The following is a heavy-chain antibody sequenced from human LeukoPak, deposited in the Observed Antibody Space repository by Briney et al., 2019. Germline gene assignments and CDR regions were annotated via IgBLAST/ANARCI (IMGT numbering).Heavy chain of an antibody. V-gene: IGHV3-23*01. CDR2: ISGSGGST. CDR3: AKLVTTHYDFWSGYPEKFDY. D-gene: IGHD3-3*01. CDR1: GFTFSSYA. J-gene: IGHJ4*02. Sequence: GGSLRLSCAASGFTFSSYAMSWVRQAPGKGLEWVSAISGSGGSTYYADSVKGRFTISRDNSKNTLYLQMNRLRAEDTAVYYCAKLVTTHYDFWSGYPEKFDYWGQGTLVTVSS.